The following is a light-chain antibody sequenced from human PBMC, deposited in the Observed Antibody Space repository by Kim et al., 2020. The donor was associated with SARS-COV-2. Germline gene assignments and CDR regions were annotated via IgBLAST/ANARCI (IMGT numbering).Light chain of an antibody. CDR2: GAS. CDR1: QVISSY. V-gene: IGKV1-8*01. CDR3: QQYYNYPLT. J-gene: IGKJ3*01. Sequence: AIRMTQSPSSFSASTGDRVTITCRASQVISSYLAWYQQKPGKAPRLLIYGASTLQGGVPSRFSGSGSGTDFTLTISYLQSEDFATYFCQQYYNYPLTFGPGTKVDIK.